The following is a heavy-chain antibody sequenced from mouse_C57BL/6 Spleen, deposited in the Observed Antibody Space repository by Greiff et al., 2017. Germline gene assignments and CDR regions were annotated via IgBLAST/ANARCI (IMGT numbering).Heavy chain of an antibody. J-gene: IGHJ1*03. D-gene: IGHD1-1*01. CDR1: GYTFTSYT. Sequence: QVQLQQSGAELARPGASVKMSCKASGYTFTSYTMHWVKQRPGQGLEWIGYINPSSGYTTYNQKFKDKATLTADKSSSTAYMQLSSLTSEDSAVYYCARGYYGSSYWYFDVWGTGTTVTVSS. V-gene: IGHV1-4*01. CDR3: ARGYYGSSYWYFDV. CDR2: INPSSGYT.